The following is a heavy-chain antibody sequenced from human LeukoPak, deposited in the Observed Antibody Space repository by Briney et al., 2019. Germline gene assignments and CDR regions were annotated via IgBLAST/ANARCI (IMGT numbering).Heavy chain of an antibody. D-gene: IGHD2-21*01. Sequence: PSETLSLTCAVSGYSISSGYYWGWIRQPPGKGLEWIGSIYHSGSTYYNPSLKSRVTISVDTSKNQFSLKLSSVTAADTAVYYCARHLRGGDFKGAFDIWGQGTMVIVSS. V-gene: IGHV4-38-2*01. CDR2: IYHSGST. CDR3: ARHLRGGDFKGAFDI. CDR1: GYSISSGYY. J-gene: IGHJ3*02.